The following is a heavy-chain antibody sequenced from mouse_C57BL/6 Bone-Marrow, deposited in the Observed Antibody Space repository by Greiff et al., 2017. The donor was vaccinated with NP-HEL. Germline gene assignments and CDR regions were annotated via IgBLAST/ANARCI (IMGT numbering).Heavy chain of an antibody. CDR3: ARGSLPRRYYAKDY. CDR2: IHPNSGST. D-gene: IGHD6-2*01. V-gene: IGHV1-64*01. CDR1: GYTFTSYW. J-gene: IGHJ4*01. Sequence: QVQLQQPGAELVKPGASVKLSCKASGYTFTSYWMHWVKQRPGQGLEWIGMIHPNSGSTNYNEKFKSKATLTVDKSSSTAYMQLSSLTSEDSAVYYCARGSLPRRYYAKDYWGQGTSVTVSS.